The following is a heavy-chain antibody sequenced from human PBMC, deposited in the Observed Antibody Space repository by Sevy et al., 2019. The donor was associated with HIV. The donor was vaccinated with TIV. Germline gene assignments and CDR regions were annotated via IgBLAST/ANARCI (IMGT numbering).Heavy chain of an antibody. Sequence: ASVKVSCKASGYSFTSYGITWVRQAPGQGLEWMGWISTLNTNYAQKLQGRVTLTTGTSTSTVYMELRSLRSDDTAVYYCARAPSGSQGPGQYFQHWGQGTLVTVSS. CDR1: GYSFTSYG. CDR3: ARAPSGSQGPGQYFQH. D-gene: IGHD1-26*01. CDR2: ISTLNT. V-gene: IGHV1-18*01. J-gene: IGHJ1*01.